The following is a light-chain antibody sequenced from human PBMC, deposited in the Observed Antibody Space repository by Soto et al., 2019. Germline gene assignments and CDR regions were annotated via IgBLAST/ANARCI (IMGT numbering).Light chain of an antibody. CDR3: QQTYSRPVT. CDR2: FIS. CDR1: QPISSY. Sequence: DIQMTQSPSSLSASVGDKVTITCRASQPISSYLNWYQHKPGEAPRLLIYFISRLQSGAPSRFSGSGSGKDFTLTIDSPQPEDTALYYCQQTYSRPVTLGQGTRLEIK. J-gene: IGKJ5*01. V-gene: IGKV1-39*01.